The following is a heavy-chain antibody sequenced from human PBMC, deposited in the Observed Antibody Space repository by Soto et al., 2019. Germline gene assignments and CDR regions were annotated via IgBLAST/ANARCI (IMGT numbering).Heavy chain of an antibody. V-gene: IGHV3-30*18. D-gene: IGHD6-6*01. CDR3: AXHVTWDSSSQGNYGMDV. CDR1: GFTFSSYG. J-gene: IGHJ6*02. CDR2: ISYDGSNK. Sequence: GGSLRLSCAASGFTFSSYGMHWVRQAPGKGLEWVAVISYDGSNKYYADSVKGRFTISRDNSKNTLYLQMNSLRAEDTAVYYCAXHVTWDSSSQGNYGMDVWGQGTTVTVSS.